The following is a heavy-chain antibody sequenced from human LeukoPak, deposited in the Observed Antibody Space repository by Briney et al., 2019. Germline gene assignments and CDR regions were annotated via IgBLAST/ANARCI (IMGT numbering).Heavy chain of an antibody. J-gene: IGHJ4*02. CDR3: ARDRGRSSFDY. D-gene: IGHD1-26*01. CDR2: ISSSSSYI. CDR1: GFTFSSYS. Sequence: GGSLRLSCAASGFTFSSYSMNWVRQAPGKGLEWVSSISSSSSYIYYADSVKGRFTISRDNSKNLVYLQLTSLRAEDMARYYCARDRGRSSFDYWGQGTLVSVSS. V-gene: IGHV3-21*01.